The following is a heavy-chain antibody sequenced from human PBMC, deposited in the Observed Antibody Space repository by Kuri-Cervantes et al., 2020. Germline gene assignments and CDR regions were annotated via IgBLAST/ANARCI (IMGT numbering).Heavy chain of an antibody. Sequence: ASVKVSCKASGYTFTSYGISWVRQAPGQGLEWMGWMSPNSGNTGYAQKFQGRVTMTRNTSISTAYMELSSLRSEDTAVYYCARGHYYDSSGLDYWGQGTLVTVSS. CDR1: GYTFTSYG. CDR3: ARGHYYDSSGLDY. CDR2: MSPNSGNT. V-gene: IGHV1-8*02. J-gene: IGHJ4*02. D-gene: IGHD3-22*01.